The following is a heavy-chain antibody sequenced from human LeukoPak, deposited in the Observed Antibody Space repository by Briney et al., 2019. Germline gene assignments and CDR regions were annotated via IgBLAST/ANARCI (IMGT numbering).Heavy chain of an antibody. Sequence: ASVKVSCKASGYTFTSYGISWVRQAPGQGLEWMGWISAYNGNTNYAQKLQGRVTMTTDTSTSTAYMELRSLRSDDTAVYYCARDRAGWELPQQDYWGQGTQVTVSS. CDR2: ISAYNGNT. V-gene: IGHV1-18*01. CDR3: ARDRAGWELPQQDY. CDR1: GYTFTSYG. D-gene: IGHD1-26*01. J-gene: IGHJ4*02.